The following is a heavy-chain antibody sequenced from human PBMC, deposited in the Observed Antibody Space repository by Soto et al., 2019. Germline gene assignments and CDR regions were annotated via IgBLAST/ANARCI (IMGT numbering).Heavy chain of an antibody. V-gene: IGHV1-3*01. D-gene: IGHD4-4*01. CDR3: ARDGVILYSNWFEY. CDR1: GYTFTSYA. CDR2: INAGNGNT. Sequence: ASVKVSCKASGYTFTSYAMHWVGQAAGQRREWMGWINAGNGNTKYSQKFQGRVTITRDTSASTAYMELSSLRSEDTAVYYCARDGVILYSNWFEYLGQGTLVNVSS. J-gene: IGHJ4*02.